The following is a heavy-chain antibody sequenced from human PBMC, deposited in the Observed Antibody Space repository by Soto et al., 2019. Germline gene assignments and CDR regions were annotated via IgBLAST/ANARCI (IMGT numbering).Heavy chain of an antibody. Sequence: GGSLRLSCAASGFTFDDYTMHWVRQAPGKGLEWVSLISWDGGSTYYADSVKGRFTISRDNSKNSLYLQMNSLRTEDTALYYCAKDMAPGGYAPHYFDYWGQGTLVTVSS. CDR3: AKDMAPGGYAPHYFDY. CDR2: ISWDGGST. J-gene: IGHJ4*02. D-gene: IGHD2-2*01. V-gene: IGHV3-43*01. CDR1: GFTFDDYT.